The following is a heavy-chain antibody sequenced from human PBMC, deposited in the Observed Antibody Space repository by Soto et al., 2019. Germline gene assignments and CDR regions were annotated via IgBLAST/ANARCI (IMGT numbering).Heavy chain of an antibody. J-gene: IGHJ4*02. Sequence: PSETLSLTCNVSGDSINSGADYWNWIRQSPGKGLEWIGYIYYTGNTYYNPSLRSRLTISVDTSKNHFSLKLTSVTAADTAVYYCARGCGAGDCFFDYWGPGTLVTVSS. CDR2: IYYTGNT. CDR1: GDSINSGADY. V-gene: IGHV4-30-4*01. D-gene: IGHD2-21*02. CDR3: ARGCGAGDCFFDY.